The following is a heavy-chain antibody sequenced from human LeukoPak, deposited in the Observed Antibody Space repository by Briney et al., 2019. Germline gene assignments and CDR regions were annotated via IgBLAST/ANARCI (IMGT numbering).Heavy chain of an antibody. CDR2: ISGSGGST. D-gene: IGHD2-2*01. Sequence: PGGSLRLSCAASGFTISSYAMSWVRQAPGKGLEWVSAISGSGGSTYYADSVKGRFTISRDNSKNTLYLQMNSLRAEDTAVYYCAKGDIVVVPAAKDEFGFDYWGQGTLVTVSS. J-gene: IGHJ4*02. CDR1: GFTISSYA. V-gene: IGHV3-23*01. CDR3: AKGDIVVVPAAKDEFGFDY.